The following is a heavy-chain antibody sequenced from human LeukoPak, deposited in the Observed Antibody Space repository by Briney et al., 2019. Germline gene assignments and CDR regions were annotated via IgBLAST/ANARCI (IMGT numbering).Heavy chain of an antibody. D-gene: IGHD3-10*01. V-gene: IGHV3-NL1*01. J-gene: IGHJ3*02. CDR3: AKDYYNSGSYYENDAFDI. CDR2: IYSGGST. CDR1: GFTFSSYA. Sequence: GGSLRLSCAASGFTFSSYALHWVRQAPGKGLEWVAVIYSGGSTFYSDSVKGRFTISRDNSKNTLYLQMNSLRADDTAVYYCAKDYYNSGSYYENDAFDIWGHGTMVTVSS.